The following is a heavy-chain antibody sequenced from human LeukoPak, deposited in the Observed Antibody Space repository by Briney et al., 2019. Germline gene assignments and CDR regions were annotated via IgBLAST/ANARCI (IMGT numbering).Heavy chain of an antibody. CDR1: GGSISGYY. CDR3: ARDSFGYGDFGLDY. V-gene: IGHV4-59*01. D-gene: IGHD4-17*01. Sequence: SETLSLTCTVSGGSISGYYWVWIRQPPGKGLEWIGYIYYSGNTNYNPSLKSRVAISIDTSKNQFSLGLGSVTAADTAVYYCARDSFGYGDFGLDYWGQGTLVTVSS. J-gene: IGHJ4*02. CDR2: IYYSGNT.